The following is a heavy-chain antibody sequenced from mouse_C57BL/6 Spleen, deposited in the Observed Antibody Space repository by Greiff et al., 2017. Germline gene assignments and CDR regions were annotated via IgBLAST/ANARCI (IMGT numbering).Heavy chain of an antibody. CDR2: INPGSGGT. J-gene: IGHJ3*01. CDR3: ARGENLGAY. V-gene: IGHV1-54*01. CDR1: GYAFTNYL. D-gene: IGHD3-3*01. Sequence: QVQLQQSGAELVRPGTSVKVSCKASGYAFTNYLIEWVKQRPGQGLEWIGVINPGSGGTNYNEKFKGKATLTADKSSSTAYMQLSSLTSEDSAVYFCARGENLGAYWGQGTLVTVSA.